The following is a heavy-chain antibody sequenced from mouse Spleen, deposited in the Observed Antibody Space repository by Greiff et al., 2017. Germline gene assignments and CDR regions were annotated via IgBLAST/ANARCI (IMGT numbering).Heavy chain of an antibody. CDR2: IDPSDSYT. CDR1: GYTFTSYW. J-gene: IGHJ3*01. CDR3: ARGDYYDYGGGFAY. Sequence: QVQLQQPGAELVMPGASVKLSCKASGYTFTSYWMHWVKQRPGQGLEWIGEIDPSDSYTNYNQKFKGKATLTVDKSSSTAYMQLSSLTSEDSAVYYCARGDYYDYGGGFAYWGQGTLVTVSA. D-gene: IGHD2-4*01. V-gene: IGHV1-69*01.